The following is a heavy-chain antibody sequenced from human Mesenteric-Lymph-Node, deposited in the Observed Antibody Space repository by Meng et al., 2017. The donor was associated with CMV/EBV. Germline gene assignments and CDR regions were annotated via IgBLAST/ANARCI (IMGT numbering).Heavy chain of an antibody. J-gene: IGHJ6*02. CDR2: IDWDDDK. CDR1: GFSLSTSGMR. Sequence: SGPTLVKPTQTLTLTCTFSGFSLSTSGMRVSWIRQPPGKALEWLARIDWDDDKFYSTSLKTRLTISMDTSKNQVVLTMTNMDPVDTATYYCARGQGYYYGMDVWGQGTTVTVSS. CDR3: ARGQGYYYGMDV. V-gene: IGHV2-70D*14.